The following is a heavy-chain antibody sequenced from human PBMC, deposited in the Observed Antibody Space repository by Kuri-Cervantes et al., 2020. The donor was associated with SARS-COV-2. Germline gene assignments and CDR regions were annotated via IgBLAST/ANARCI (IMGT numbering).Heavy chain of an antibody. V-gene: IGHV3-64*01. CDR2: ISSNGGST. CDR1: GFTFSSYA. J-gene: IGHJ5*02. Sequence: GGSLRLSCAASGFTFSSYAMHWVRQAPGKGLEYVSAISSNGGSTYYANSVKGRFTISRDNSKNTLYLQINSLRSEDTAIFYCASARVGVLDLWGQGALVTVSS. CDR3: ASARVGVLDL. D-gene: IGHD2-21*01.